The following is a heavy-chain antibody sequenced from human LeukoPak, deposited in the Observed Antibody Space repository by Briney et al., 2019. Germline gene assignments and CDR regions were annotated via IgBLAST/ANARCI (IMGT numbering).Heavy chain of an antibody. Sequence: GGSLRLSCAASGFTFNNYAMNWVRQAAGKGLEWVSSISGGGETTYYADSAKGRFTTSRDNSQNTLYLQMNSLRAEDTAVYYCARDYADYVGYFFFDYWGQGTLVTVSS. V-gene: IGHV3-23*01. CDR2: ISGGGETT. CDR3: ARDYADYVGYFFFDY. CDR1: GFTFNNYA. J-gene: IGHJ4*02. D-gene: IGHD4-17*01.